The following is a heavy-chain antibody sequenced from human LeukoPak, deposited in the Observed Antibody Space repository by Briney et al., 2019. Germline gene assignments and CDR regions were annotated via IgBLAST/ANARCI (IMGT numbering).Heavy chain of an antibody. D-gene: IGHD3-22*01. CDR3: AKDRIYYYDSSGYIFDY. CDR1: GFTFTTYS. Sequence: GGSLRLSCEASGFTFTTYSMTWVRQAPGKGLEWVSAISGSGGSTYYADSVKGRFTISRDNSKNTLYLQMNSLRAEDTAVYYCAKDRIYYYDSSGYIFDYWGQGTLVTVSS. J-gene: IGHJ4*02. CDR2: ISGSGGST. V-gene: IGHV3-23*01.